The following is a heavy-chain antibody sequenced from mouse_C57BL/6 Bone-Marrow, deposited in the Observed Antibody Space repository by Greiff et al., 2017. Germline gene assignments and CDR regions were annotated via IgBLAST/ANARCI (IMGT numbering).Heavy chain of an antibody. V-gene: IGHV3-6*01. D-gene: IGHD1-1*01. J-gene: IGHJ4*01. CDR3: ARDLLPTAGDY. CDR2: ISYDGSN. CDR1: GYPITSGYY. Sequence: ESGPGLVKPSQSLSLTCSVTGYPITSGYYWNWIRQFPGNKLEWMGYISYDGSNNYNPSLKNRISITRDTSKNQFFLKLNSVTTEDTATYYCARDLLPTAGDYWGQGTSVTVSS.